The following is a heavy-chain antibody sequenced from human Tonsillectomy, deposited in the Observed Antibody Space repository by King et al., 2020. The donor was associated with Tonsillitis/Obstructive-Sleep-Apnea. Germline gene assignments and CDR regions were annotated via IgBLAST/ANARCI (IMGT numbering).Heavy chain of an antibody. CDR3: ASSLTGILYDMDV. Sequence: VQLVQSGAEVKKPGASVKVSCKASGYTFTGYYMHWVRQAPGQGLEWMGWINPNSGGTNCAQKFQGRVTMTRDTSISTAYMELSRLRSDDTAVYYCASSLTGILYDMDVWGQGTTVTVSS. D-gene: IGHD1-20*01. CDR2: INPNSGGT. CDR1: GYTFTGYY. J-gene: IGHJ6*02. V-gene: IGHV1-2*02.